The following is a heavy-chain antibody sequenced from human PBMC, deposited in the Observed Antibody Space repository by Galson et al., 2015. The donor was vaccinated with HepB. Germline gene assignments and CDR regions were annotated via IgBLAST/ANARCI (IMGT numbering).Heavy chain of an antibody. CDR3: ARSIGLVSFDY. D-gene: IGHD3-3*01. V-gene: IGHV3-23*01. J-gene: IGHJ4*02. CDR1: GFTFSSYV. CDR2: VTVRGATE. Sequence: SLRLSCAASGFTFSSYVISWVRQAPGKGLEWVSTVTVRGATEYYADAVKGRFTISRDNFKNTLYLQMNSLRAEDTAVYYCARSIGLVSFDYRGQGTLVTVSS.